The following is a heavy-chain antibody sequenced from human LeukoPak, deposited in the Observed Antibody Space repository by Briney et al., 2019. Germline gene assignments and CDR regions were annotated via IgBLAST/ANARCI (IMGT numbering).Heavy chain of an antibody. CDR1: GGSFSGYY. J-gene: IGHJ4*02. CDR3: ARTSRDGYNYRCDY. V-gene: IGHV4-34*01. CDR2: INHSGST. Sequence: SETMSLTCAVYGGSFSGYYWSWIRQPPGKGLEWIGEINHSGSTNYNPSLKSRVAISVDTSKNQFSLKLSSVTAADAAVYYCARTSRDGYNYRCDYWGQGTLVTVSS. D-gene: IGHD5-24*01.